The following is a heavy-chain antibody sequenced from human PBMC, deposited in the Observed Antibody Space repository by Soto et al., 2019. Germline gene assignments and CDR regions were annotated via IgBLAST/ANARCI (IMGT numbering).Heavy chain of an antibody. V-gene: IGHV4-59*12. D-gene: IGHD2-21*01. J-gene: IGHJ5*01. Sequence: PSETLSLTCTVSDGSISSYYWSWIRLPPGKGLEWIGHIYSSGSTNYNPSLKSRVTISLDTSKNQFSLKLSSVTAADTAVYYCARGIYFLIARGYPSSDSWCQGTLLTV. CDR3: ARGIYFLIARGYPSSDS. CDR2: IYSSGST. CDR1: DGSISSYY.